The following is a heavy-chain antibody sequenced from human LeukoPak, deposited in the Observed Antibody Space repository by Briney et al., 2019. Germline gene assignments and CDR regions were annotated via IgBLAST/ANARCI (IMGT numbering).Heavy chain of an antibody. Sequence: PGGSLRLSCAVSGITVSNYCMSWVRQAPGKGLEWVAGISDSGVRTNYADSVKGRFTISRDNPKHTMYLQMNSLSAEDTAVYFCAKRGVVIRVILVGFHKEAYYFDSWGQGALVTVSS. CDR3: AKRGVVIRVILVGFHKEAYYFDS. CDR1: GITVSNYC. CDR2: ISDSGVRT. J-gene: IGHJ4*02. D-gene: IGHD3-22*01. V-gene: IGHV3-23*01.